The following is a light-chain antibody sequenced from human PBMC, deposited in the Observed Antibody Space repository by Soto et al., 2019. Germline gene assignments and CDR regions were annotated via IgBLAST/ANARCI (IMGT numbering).Light chain of an antibody. V-gene: IGLV1-36*01. J-gene: IGLJ1*01. Sequence: QSVLSQPPSVSEAPSQRVNISCSGSNSHIGNTVVNWYQQLPGKAPKLLICYADVKPAGVSDRFPGYTARSSASLPVRGLQSEEKTDYFCAPLDGGLNGHVFGAEPKVTVL. CDR3: APLDGGLNGHV. CDR2: YAD. CDR1: NSHIGNTV.